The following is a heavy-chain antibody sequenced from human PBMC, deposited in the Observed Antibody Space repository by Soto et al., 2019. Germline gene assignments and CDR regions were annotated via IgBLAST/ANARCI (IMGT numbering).Heavy chain of an antibody. CDR1: GFTFSSYA. J-gene: IGHJ4*02. V-gene: IGHV3-64*01. Sequence: EVQLVESGGGLVQPGGSLRLSCAASGFTFSSYAMHWVRQAPGKGLEYVSVINSNGGSTYYANSVKGRFTISRDNSKXXXXXXXXXXXXXXXXXXXXXXXXXXXDFGYWGQGTLVTVSS. CDR2: INSNGGST. CDR3: XXXXXXXDFGY.